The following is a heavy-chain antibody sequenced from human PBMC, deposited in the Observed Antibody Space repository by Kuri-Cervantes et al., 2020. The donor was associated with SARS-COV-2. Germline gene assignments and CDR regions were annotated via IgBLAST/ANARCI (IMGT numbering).Heavy chain of an antibody. CDR3: ARGRGSYSSSWYNKPFDY. CDR2: INHSGNT. CDR1: GGSFSGYY. Sequence: SETLSLTCAVYGGSFSGYYWSWIRQPPGKGLEWIGEINHSGNTNYDPSLKSRVTISVNTSKNQFSLKLSSVTAADTAVYYCARGRGSYSSSWYNKPFDYWGQGTLVTVSS. J-gene: IGHJ4*02. D-gene: IGHD6-13*01. V-gene: IGHV4-34*01.